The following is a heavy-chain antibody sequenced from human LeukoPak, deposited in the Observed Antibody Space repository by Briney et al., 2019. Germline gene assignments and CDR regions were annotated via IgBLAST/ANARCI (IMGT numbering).Heavy chain of an antibody. D-gene: IGHD3-22*01. Sequence: GASVKVSCKASGYTFTGYYIHWVRQAPGQGLEWMGWINPNSGGTNYAQKFQGRVTVTRDTSISTAYMELSRLRSDDTAVYYCARDQYYDSSGYYLSRLAFDIWGQGTMVTVSS. CDR3: ARDQYYDSSGYYLSRLAFDI. J-gene: IGHJ3*02. CDR2: INPNSGGT. V-gene: IGHV1-2*02. CDR1: GYTFTGYY.